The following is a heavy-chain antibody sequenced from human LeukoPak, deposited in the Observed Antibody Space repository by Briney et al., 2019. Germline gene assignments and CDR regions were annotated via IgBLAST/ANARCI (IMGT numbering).Heavy chain of an antibody. CDR2: IKSKTDGGTT. V-gene: IGHV3-15*01. CDR1: GFTFNNAW. J-gene: IGHJ4*02. Sequence: GGSLRLSCAASGFTFNNAWMSWVRQAPGKGLEWVGRIKSKTDGGTTDYAAPVKGRFTISRDDSKNTLNLQMNSLKTEGTAVYYCTTVTSGSGTYHKYYFDYWGQGTLVTVSS. D-gene: IGHD3-10*01. CDR3: TTVTSGSGTYHKYYFDY.